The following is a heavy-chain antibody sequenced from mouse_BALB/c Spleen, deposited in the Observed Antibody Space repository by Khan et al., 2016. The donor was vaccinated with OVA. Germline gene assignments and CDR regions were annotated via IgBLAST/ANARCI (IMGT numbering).Heavy chain of an antibody. V-gene: IGHV2-6-1*01. Sequence: VQLQESGPGLVAPSQSLSITCTISGFSLTSYGVHWVRQPPGKGLEWLVVIWSDGHTTYNSALKSRLRISKDNSKSQVFLKMNSLQTDDTAMYYCARHGYYGNYGPYFDVWGAGTTVTVSS. CDR3: ARHGYYGNYGPYFDV. CDR2: IWSDGHT. CDR1: GFSLTSYG. D-gene: IGHD2-1*01. J-gene: IGHJ1*01.